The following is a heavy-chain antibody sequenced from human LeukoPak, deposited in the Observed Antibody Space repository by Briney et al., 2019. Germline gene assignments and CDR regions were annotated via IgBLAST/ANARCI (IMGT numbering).Heavy chain of an antibody. CDR1: GFTFSSYW. J-gene: IGHJ4*02. CDR3: PRVSLYYYDSSGYAY. V-gene: IGHV3-74*01. D-gene: IGHD3-22*01. CDR2: INSDGSST. Sequence: GGSLRLSCAASGFTFSSYWMHWVRQAPGKGLVWVARINSDGSSTSYADSVKGRFTISRDNAKNTLYLQMSSLRAEDTAVYYCPRVSLYYYDSSGYAYWGQGTLVTVSS.